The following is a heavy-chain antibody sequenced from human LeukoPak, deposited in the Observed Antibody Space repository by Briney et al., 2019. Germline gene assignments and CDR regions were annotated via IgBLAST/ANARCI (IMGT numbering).Heavy chain of an antibody. CDR2: IWYDGSNK. CDR1: GFTFSTYW. V-gene: IGHV3-33*08. Sequence: PGGSLRLSCAASGFTFSTYWMSWVRQAPGKGLERVAVIWYDGSNKYYADSVKGRFTISRDNSKNTLYLQMNSLRAEDTAVYYCAREGLAVVVPAAMPFDYWGQGTLVTVSS. CDR3: AREGLAVVVPAAMPFDY. D-gene: IGHD2-2*01. J-gene: IGHJ4*02.